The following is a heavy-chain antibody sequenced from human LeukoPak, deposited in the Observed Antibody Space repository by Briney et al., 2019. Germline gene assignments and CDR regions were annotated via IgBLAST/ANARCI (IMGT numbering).Heavy chain of an antibody. Sequence: SETLSLTCTVSGGSISSGGYYWSWIRQHPGKGLEWIGYIYYSGSTYYNPSLKSRVTISVDTSKNQFSLELSSVTAADTAVYYCARAWDYDFWSGYAYYYGMDVWGQGTTVTVSS. V-gene: IGHV4-31*03. CDR2: IYYSGST. CDR3: ARAWDYDFWSGYAYYYGMDV. J-gene: IGHJ6*02. CDR1: GGSISSGGYY. D-gene: IGHD3-3*01.